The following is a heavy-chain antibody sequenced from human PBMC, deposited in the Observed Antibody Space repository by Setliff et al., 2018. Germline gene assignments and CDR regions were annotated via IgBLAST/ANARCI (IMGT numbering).Heavy chain of an antibody. D-gene: IGHD2-2*01. Sequence: PSETLSLTCAVYSGSFSGYYWSWIRQPPGKGLEWIATVYHRGSTYYNPSLKSRVTISVDTSKNQFSLNLNSVTAADTGVYYCASCRYQVPYDYWGQGILVTVSS. CDR2: VYHRGST. CDR3: ASCRYQVPYDY. J-gene: IGHJ4*02. CDR1: SGSFSGYY. V-gene: IGHV4-34*01.